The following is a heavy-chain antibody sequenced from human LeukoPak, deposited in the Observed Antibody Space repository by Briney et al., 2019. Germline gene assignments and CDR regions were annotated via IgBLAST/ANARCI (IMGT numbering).Heavy chain of an antibody. V-gene: IGHV5-51*01. D-gene: IGHD3-10*01. CDR2: IYPGDSDT. Sequence: GESLKISCKGSGYSFTSYWIGWVRQMPGKGLEWMGTIYPGDSDTRYSPSFQGQVTISADKSISTAYLQWSSLKASDTAMYYCARGMVRGVKDYYYGMDVWGQGTTVTVSS. J-gene: IGHJ6*02. CDR3: ARGMVRGVKDYYYGMDV. CDR1: GYSFTSYW.